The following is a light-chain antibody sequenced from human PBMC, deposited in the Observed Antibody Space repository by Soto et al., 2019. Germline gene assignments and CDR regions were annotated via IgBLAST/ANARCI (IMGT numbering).Light chain of an antibody. J-gene: IGKJ1*01. CDR3: PQDYNYPCT. CDR1: QGIRND. Sequence: RITQPPPSVPASVAERNTITCTTSQGIRNDLGWYQQKPGKAPRLLIYSATSLQSGVPSRFSGSGSGTDFTLTIISLQPEDFATYYCPQDYNYPCTFVQGTKV. CDR2: SAT. V-gene: IGKV1-6*01.